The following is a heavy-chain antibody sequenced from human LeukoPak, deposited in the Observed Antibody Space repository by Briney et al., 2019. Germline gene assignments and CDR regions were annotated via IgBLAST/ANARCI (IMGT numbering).Heavy chain of an antibody. Sequence: GGSLRLSCAASGFSVSDHYMDWVRQAPGKGLEWVGRVRNKPNGYTTDYGTSVKGRFTISRDDSKNSLYLQMNSLTSEDTAVYYCTRVRHGDYFNYWGQGTLVSVSS. CDR1: GFSVSDHY. V-gene: IGHV3-72*01. D-gene: IGHD4-17*01. CDR2: VRNKPNGYTT. CDR3: TRVRHGDYFNY. J-gene: IGHJ4*02.